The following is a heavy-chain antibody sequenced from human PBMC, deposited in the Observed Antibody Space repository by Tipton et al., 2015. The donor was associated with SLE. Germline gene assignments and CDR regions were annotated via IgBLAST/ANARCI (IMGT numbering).Heavy chain of an antibody. CDR2: VYYSGST. Sequence: TLSLTCTVSGGSISSGGYYWSWIRQHPGKGLEWIGYVYYSGSTYYNPSLKSRVTISVDTAKNQFSLKMNSVTAADTAIYYCARGTPFMEWERNWFDPWGQGTLVTVSS. V-gene: IGHV4-31*03. D-gene: IGHD3-3*01. J-gene: IGHJ5*02. CDR1: GGSISSGGYY. CDR3: ARGTPFMEWERNWFDP.